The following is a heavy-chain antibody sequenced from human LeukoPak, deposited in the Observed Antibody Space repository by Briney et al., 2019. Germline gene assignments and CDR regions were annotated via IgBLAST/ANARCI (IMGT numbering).Heavy chain of an antibody. J-gene: IGHJ4*02. Sequence: SVKVSCKASGYTFTSYYMHWVRQAPGQGLEWMGGIIPIFGTANYAQKFQGRVTITADESTSTAYMELSSLRSEDTAVYYCARGANSGSYFSAFDYWGQGTLVTVSS. CDR1: GYTFTSYY. CDR2: IIPIFGTA. D-gene: IGHD1-26*01. CDR3: ARGANSGSYFSAFDY. V-gene: IGHV1-69*13.